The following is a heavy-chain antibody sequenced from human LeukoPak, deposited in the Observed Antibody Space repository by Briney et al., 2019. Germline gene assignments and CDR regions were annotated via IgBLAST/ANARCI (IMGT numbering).Heavy chain of an antibody. CDR2: ISSSGGGT. D-gene: IGHD6-19*01. CDR3: AKGSGSGWYGLSDY. Sequence: ISSSGGGTYYSDSVKGRFTISRDDSKNTLYLQMNSLRAEDTAVYYCAKGSGSGWYGLSDYWGQGTLVTVSS. V-gene: IGHV3-23*01. J-gene: IGHJ4*02.